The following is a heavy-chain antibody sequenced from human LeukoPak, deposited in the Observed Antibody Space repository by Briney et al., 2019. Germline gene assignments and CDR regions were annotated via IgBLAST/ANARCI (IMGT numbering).Heavy chain of an antibody. Sequence: SETLSLTCTVSGGSISGYYWSWIRQPPGKGLEWIGYIYYSGSTNYNPSLKSRVTISIDTSKNQFSLRLSSVTAADTAVYYCVRGVGSLRKREAFDIWGQGTMVTVSS. CDR1: GGSISGYY. V-gene: IGHV4-59*12. CDR2: IYYSGST. D-gene: IGHD5-24*01. J-gene: IGHJ3*02. CDR3: VRGVGSLRKREAFDI.